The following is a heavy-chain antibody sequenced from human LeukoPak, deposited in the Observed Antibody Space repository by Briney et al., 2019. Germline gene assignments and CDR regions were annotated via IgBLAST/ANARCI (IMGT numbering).Heavy chain of an antibody. CDR2: IYYSGST. Sequence: KASETLSLTCTVSGGSISSYYWGWIRQPPGKGLEWIGYIYYSGSTNYNPSLKSRVTISVDTSKNQFSLKLSSVTAADTAVYYCARDHGGVFDPWGQGTLVTVSS. CDR1: GGSISSYY. J-gene: IGHJ5*02. D-gene: IGHD3-16*01. CDR3: ARDHGGVFDP. V-gene: IGHV4-59*01.